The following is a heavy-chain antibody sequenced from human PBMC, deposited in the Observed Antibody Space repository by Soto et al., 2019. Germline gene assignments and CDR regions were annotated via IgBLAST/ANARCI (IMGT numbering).Heavy chain of an antibody. CDR1: GGTFSSYA. D-gene: IGHD2-15*01. CDR2: IIPIFGTA. CDR3: AGAGVGYCSGGSCFLTYFDY. J-gene: IGHJ4*02. V-gene: IGHV1-69*06. Sequence: SVKVSCKASGGTFSSYAISWVRQAPGQGLEWMGGIIPIFGTANYAQKFQGRVTITADKSTSTAYMELSRLRSEDTAVYYCAGAGVGYCSGGSCFLTYFDYWGQGTLVTVSS.